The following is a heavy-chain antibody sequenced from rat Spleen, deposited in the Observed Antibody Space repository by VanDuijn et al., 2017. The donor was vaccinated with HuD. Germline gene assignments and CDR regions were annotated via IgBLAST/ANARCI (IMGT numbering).Heavy chain of an antibody. CDR2: ISTSGSRT. Sequence: EVQLVESGGGLVQPGRSLKLSCAASGFTFSNYYMAWVRQAPKKGLEWVATISTSGSRTYYPDSVKGRFTISRDNAKSSLYLQMDSLRSEDTATYYCARHGYGGYSGPFAYWGQGTLVTVSS. V-gene: IGHV5-25*01. J-gene: IGHJ3*01. CDR1: GFTFSNYY. CDR3: ARHGYGGYSGPFAY. D-gene: IGHD1-11*01.